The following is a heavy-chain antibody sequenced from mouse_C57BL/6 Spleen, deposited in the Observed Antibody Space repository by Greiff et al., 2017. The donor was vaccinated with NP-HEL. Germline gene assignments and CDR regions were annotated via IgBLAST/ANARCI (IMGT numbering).Heavy chain of an antibody. CDR1: GYTFTSYW. J-gene: IGHJ2*01. CDR2: IYPSDSET. V-gene: IGHV1-61*01. D-gene: IGHD1-1*01. Sequence: VQLQQPGAELVRPGSSVKLSCKASGYTFTSYWMDWVKQRPGQGLEWIGNIYPSDSETHYNQKFKDKATLTVDKSSSTAYMQLSSLTSEDSAVYYCEREGTTTVVALDYWAKGTTLTVSS. CDR3: EREGTTTVVALDY.